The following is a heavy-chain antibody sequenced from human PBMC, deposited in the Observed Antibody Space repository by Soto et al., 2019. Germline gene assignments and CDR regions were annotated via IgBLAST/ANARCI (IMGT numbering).Heavy chain of an antibody. V-gene: IGHV4-59*01. CDR3: ARFRRMYDILTGYYYYYMDV. Sequence: SETLSLTCTVSGGSISSYYWSWIRQPPGKGLEWIGYIYYSGSTNYNPSLKSRVTISVDTSKNQFSLKLSSVTAADTAVYYCARFRRMYDILTGYYYYYMDVWGKGTTVTVSS. J-gene: IGHJ6*03. CDR1: GGSISSYY. D-gene: IGHD3-9*01. CDR2: IYYSGST.